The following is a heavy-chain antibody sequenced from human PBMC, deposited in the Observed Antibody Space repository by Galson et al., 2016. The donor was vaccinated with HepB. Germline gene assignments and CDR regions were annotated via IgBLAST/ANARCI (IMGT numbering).Heavy chain of an antibody. Sequence: SETLPLTCTVSGGSISSYFWNWIRQPPGKGLEWIGYVYNSGSTNYNPSLKSRVTISVDTSKNQFSLKLSSVTAADTAMYYCARELSSDWVNWNLDLWGRGTLVTVSS. J-gene: IGHJ2*01. CDR2: VYNSGST. D-gene: IGHD6-19*01. CDR3: ARELSSDWVNWNLDL. CDR1: GGSISSYF. V-gene: IGHV4-59*01.